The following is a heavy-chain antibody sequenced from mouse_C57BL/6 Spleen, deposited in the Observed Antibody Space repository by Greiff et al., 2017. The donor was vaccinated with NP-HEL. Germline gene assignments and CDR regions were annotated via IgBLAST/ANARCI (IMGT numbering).Heavy chain of an antibody. CDR3: ARGPYYYGSIDAMDY. CDR1: GYAFTNYL. D-gene: IGHD1-1*01. CDR2: INPGSGGT. J-gene: IGHJ4*01. V-gene: IGHV1-54*01. Sequence: VQLQQSGAELVRPGTSVKVSCKASGYAFTNYLIEWVKQRPGQGLEWIGVINPGSGGTNYNEKFKGKATLTADKSSSTAYMQLSSLTSEDSAVYFCARGPYYYGSIDAMDYWGQGTSVTVSS.